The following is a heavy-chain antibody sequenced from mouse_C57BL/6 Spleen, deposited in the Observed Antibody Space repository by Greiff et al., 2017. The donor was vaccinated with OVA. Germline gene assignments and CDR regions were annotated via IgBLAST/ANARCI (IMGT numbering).Heavy chain of an antibody. D-gene: IGHD1-1*02. CDR3: ARPRGGTLDY. CDR2: LSSGSSTI. CDR1: GFTFSDYG. Sequence: EVTLVASGGGLVKPGGSLKLSCAASGFTFSDYGMHWVRQAPEQGLEWVAYLSSGSSTIYYADTVKGRFTISRDNAKNTLFLQMTSLRSEDTAMYYCARPRGGTLDYWGQGTTLTVSS. V-gene: IGHV5-17*01. J-gene: IGHJ2*01.